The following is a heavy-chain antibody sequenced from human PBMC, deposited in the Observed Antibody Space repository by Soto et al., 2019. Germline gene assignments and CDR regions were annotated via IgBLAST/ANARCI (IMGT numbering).Heavy chain of an antibody. CDR3: AVGYYYDSSGYSNFDY. CDR2: FDPEDGET. J-gene: IGHJ4*02. D-gene: IGHD3-22*01. CDR1: GYIVTNFG. Sequence: GASVKVSCKASGYIVTNFGINWVRQAPGKGLEWMGGFDPEDGETIYAQKFQGRVTMTEDTSTDTAYMELSSLRSEDTAVYYCAVGYYYDSSGYSNFDYWGQGTLVTVSS. V-gene: IGHV1-24*01.